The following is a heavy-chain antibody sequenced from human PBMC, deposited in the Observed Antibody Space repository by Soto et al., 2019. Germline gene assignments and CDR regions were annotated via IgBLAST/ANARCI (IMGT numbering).Heavy chain of an antibody. J-gene: IGHJ3*02. Sequence: PGGSLRLSCAASGFTFDDYAMHWVRQAPGKGLEWVSGISWNSGSIGYADSVKGRFTISRDNAKNSLYLQMNSLRAEDTALYYCAKDISSSNDAFDIWDQGTMVTVSS. CDR2: ISWNSGSI. D-gene: IGHD6-6*01. V-gene: IGHV3-9*01. CDR3: AKDISSSNDAFDI. CDR1: GFTFDDYA.